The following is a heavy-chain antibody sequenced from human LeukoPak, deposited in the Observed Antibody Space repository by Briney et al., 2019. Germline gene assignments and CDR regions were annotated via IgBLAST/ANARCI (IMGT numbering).Heavy chain of an antibody. CDR1: GYTFTSYY. J-gene: IGHJ5*02. V-gene: IGHV1-46*01. CDR2: INPSGGST. Sequence: GASVKVSCKASGYTFTSYYMHWVRQAPGQGLEWMGIINPSGGSTSYAQKFQGGVTMTRDTSTSTVYMELSSLRSEDTAVYYCARAEGYFDWLLPFDPWGQGTLVTVSS. D-gene: IGHD3-9*01. CDR3: ARAEGYFDWLLPFDP.